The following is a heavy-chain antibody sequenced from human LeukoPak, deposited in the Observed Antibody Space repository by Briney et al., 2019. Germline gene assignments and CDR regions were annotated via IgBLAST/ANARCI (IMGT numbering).Heavy chain of an antibody. Sequence: GASVKVSCKASGGTFSRYAINWVRQAPGQGLEWMGGIIPIFGTANYAQKFQGRVTITADESTSTAYMELSSLRSEDTAVYYCARAGWLVRATVDYWGQGPLVTVSS. V-gene: IGHV1-69*01. D-gene: IGHD6-19*01. J-gene: IGHJ4*02. CDR2: IIPIFGTA. CDR3: ARAGWLVRATVDY. CDR1: GGTFSRYA.